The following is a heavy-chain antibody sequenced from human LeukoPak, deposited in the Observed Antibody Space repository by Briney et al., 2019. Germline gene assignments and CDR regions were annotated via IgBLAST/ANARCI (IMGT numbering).Heavy chain of an antibody. Sequence: GASVKVSCKASGYTFTSYYMHWVRQAPGQGLGWMGIINPSGGSTSYAQKFQSRVTMTRDTSTSTVYMELSSLRSEDTAVYYCARDPYGDYYFDYWGQGTLVTVSS. D-gene: IGHD4-17*01. CDR1: GYTFTSYY. V-gene: IGHV1-46*01. CDR3: ARDPYGDYYFDY. CDR2: INPSGGST. J-gene: IGHJ4*02.